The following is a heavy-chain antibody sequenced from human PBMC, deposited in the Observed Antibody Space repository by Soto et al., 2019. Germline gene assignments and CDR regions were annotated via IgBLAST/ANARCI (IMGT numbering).Heavy chain of an antibody. CDR2: ISGSGGST. D-gene: IGHD6-19*01. CDR1: GFTFSNYA. J-gene: IGHJ4*02. CDR3: AKARFRDSSMFLLDY. V-gene: IGHV3-23*01. Sequence: PGGSLRLSCAASGFTFSNYAMSWFRQAPGSGLEWVSSISGSGGSTSYTNSVKGRFTISRDNFRNTLYLQMNSLRVEDAAVYYCAKARFRDSSMFLLDYWGQGTLVTVSS.